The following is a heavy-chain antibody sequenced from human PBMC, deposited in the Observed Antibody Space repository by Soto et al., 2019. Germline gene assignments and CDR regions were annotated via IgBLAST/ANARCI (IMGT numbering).Heavy chain of an antibody. V-gene: IGHV3-11*01. CDR2: ISSSGSTI. J-gene: IGHJ4*02. Sequence: GGSLRLSCAASGFTFSDYYMSWIRQAPGKGLEWVSYISSSGSTIYYADSVKGRFTISRDNAKNSLYLQMNSLRAEDTAVYYCATPYSSSFLSYWGQGTLVTVSS. CDR1: GFTFSDYY. CDR3: ATPYSSSFLSY. D-gene: IGHD6-6*01.